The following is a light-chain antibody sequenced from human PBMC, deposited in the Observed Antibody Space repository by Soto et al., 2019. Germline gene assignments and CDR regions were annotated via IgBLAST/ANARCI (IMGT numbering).Light chain of an antibody. V-gene: IGKV3-15*01. CDR3: QQYGSSPGT. CDR2: GAY. Sequence: EIVMTQSPATLSVSPGERTTLSCRASQSVGNNLAWYQQKPGQAPRLLIYGAYTRATGIPARFSGSGSGTDFTLTISSLQSEDFAVYYCQQYGSSPGTFGGGTKVDI. J-gene: IGKJ4*01. CDR1: QSVGNN.